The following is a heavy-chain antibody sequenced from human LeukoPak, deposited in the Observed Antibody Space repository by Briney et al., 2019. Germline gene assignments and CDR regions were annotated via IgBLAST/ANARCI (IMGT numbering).Heavy chain of an antibody. CDR1: GFTFSSYW. Sequence: GGSLRLSCAASGFTFSSYWMSWVRQAPGKGLEWVAVISHDGSNKYYADSVKGRFTISRDNSKNTLYLQMNSLRAEDTAVYYCAKDLERHIVVVTASAVDYWGQGTLVTVSS. CDR3: AKDLERHIVVVTASAVDY. D-gene: IGHD2-21*02. V-gene: IGHV3-30*18. J-gene: IGHJ4*02. CDR2: ISHDGSNK.